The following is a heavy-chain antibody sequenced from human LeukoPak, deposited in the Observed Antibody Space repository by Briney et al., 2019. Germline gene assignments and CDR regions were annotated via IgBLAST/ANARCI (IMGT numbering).Heavy chain of an antibody. V-gene: IGHV4-39*07. CDR1: GDSMPGYY. CDR2: IYYTGNT. J-gene: IGHJ3*01. Sequence: SETLSLTCSVSGDSMPGYYWGWIRPPPGKGREWIGNIYYTGNTYYNSSLKRRVTISLDTSKNQFSLQVISMSAADTAAYYCTKTDGYGLIRSCGRGTMVTVSS. CDR3: TKTDGYGLIRS. D-gene: IGHD3-10*01.